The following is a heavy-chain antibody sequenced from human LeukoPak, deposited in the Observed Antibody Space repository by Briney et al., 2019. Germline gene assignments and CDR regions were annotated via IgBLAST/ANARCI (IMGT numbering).Heavy chain of an antibody. CDR3: AKVLPLYYYYAMDV. D-gene: IGHD3-10*01. CDR1: GFTFSTYA. V-gene: IGHV3-23*01. J-gene: IGHJ6*02. Sequence: GSLRLSCAASGFTFSTYAMSWVRQAPGKGLEWVSLIGGSDGRTRYADSVKGRFTISRDNSKNTLYLQMNSLRAEDTAVYFCAKVLPLYYYYAMDVWGQGTTVTVSS. CDR2: IGGSDGRT.